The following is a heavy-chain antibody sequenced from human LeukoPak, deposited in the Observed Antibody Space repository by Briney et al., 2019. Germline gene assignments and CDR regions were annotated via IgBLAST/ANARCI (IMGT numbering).Heavy chain of an antibody. V-gene: IGHV1-46*01. Sequence: GASVKVSCKASGYTFISYYMHWVRQAPGQGLEWMGIINPRDGSTSYAQKFQGRVTMTRDTSTSTVYMELSSLRSEDTAVYYCARDTANYYYDSSGYYFDYWGQGTLVTVSS. J-gene: IGHJ4*02. CDR1: GYTFISYY. CDR3: ARDTANYYYDSSGYYFDY. D-gene: IGHD3-22*01. CDR2: INPRDGST.